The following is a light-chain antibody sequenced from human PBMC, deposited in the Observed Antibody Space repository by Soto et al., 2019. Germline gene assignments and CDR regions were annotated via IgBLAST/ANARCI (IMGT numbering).Light chain of an antibody. CDR3: QQHINWPLT. CDR1: QSVSSNY. J-gene: IGKJ4*01. Sequence: EIVLTQSPGTLSLSPGERATLSCRASQSVSSNYLAWYQQKPGQAPKVLIYRASIRATGIPARFSGSGSGTDFTLTISSLEPEDFALYYCQQHINWPLTFGGGTKVDNK. CDR2: RAS. V-gene: IGKV3-11*01.